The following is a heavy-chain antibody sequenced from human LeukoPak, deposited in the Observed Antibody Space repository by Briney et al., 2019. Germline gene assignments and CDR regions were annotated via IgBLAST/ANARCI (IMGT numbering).Heavy chain of an antibody. CDR3: ARTGYYDSSGYYRGYFDY. Sequence: GASVKVSCKASGYTFTSYGISWVRQAPGQGLEWMGWISAYNGNTNYAQKLQGRVTMTTDASTSTAYMELRSLRSDDTAVYYCARTGYYDSSGYYRGYFDYWGQGTLVTVSS. CDR2: ISAYNGNT. D-gene: IGHD3-22*01. CDR1: GYTFTSYG. V-gene: IGHV1-18*01. J-gene: IGHJ4*02.